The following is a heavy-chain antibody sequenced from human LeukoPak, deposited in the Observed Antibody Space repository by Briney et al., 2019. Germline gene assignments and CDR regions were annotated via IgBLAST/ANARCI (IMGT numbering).Heavy chain of an antibody. D-gene: IGHD3-10*01. V-gene: IGHV5-10-1*01. J-gene: IGHJ3*02. CDR3: ARRVRGVVHLDAFDI. Sequence: RGASLRISCKGSGSIFSTYWINWVRLLPGKGLEWMGRIDPSDSYTKYSPSSQGHVTISVDKSISTAYLQWTSLKASDTAIYYCARRVRGVVHLDAFDIWGQGTMVTVSS. CDR2: IDPSDSYT. CDR1: GSIFSTYW.